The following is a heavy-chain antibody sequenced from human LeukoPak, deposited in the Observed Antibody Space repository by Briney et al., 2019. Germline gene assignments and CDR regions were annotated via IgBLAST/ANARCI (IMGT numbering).Heavy chain of an antibody. CDR3: ARGAWPAVIPTRWFDP. CDR1: GYTFTSYD. J-gene: IGHJ5*02. CDR2: VNPNSGNT. D-gene: IGHD2-2*01. V-gene: IGHV1-8*01. Sequence: ASVKVSCKASGYTFTSYDINWVRQATGQGLEWMGWVNPNSGNTGYAQKFQGRVTMTRNTSISTAYMELSSLRSEDTAVYFCARGAWPAVIPTRWFDPWGQGTLVTVSS.